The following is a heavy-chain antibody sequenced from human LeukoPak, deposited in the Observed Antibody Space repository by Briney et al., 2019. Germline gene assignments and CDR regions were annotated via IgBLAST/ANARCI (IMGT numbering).Heavy chain of an antibody. D-gene: IGHD1-26*01. V-gene: IGHV4-39*01. CDR2: IYYSGST. CDR1: GGSISSSSYY. Sequence: SETLSLTCTVSGGSISSSSYYWGWIRQPPGKGLEWIGSIYYSGSTYYNPSLKSRATISVDTSKNQFSLKLSSVTAADTAVYYCARPGHSGSYNGPVDYWGQGTLVTVSS. J-gene: IGHJ4*02. CDR3: ARPGHSGSYNGPVDY.